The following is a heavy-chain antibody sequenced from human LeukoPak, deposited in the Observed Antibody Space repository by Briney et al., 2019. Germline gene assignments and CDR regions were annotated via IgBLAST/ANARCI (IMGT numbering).Heavy chain of an antibody. Sequence: GGSLRLSCAASGFTFSSYAMSWVRQAPGKGLEWVSAISGSGGSTYYADSVKGRFTISRDNFKNTLYLQMNSLRAEDTAVYYCAKEPLETVTTGYFQHWGQGTLVTVSS. D-gene: IGHD4-17*01. CDR1: GFTFSSYA. CDR2: ISGSGGST. J-gene: IGHJ1*01. V-gene: IGHV3-23*01. CDR3: AKEPLETVTTGYFQH.